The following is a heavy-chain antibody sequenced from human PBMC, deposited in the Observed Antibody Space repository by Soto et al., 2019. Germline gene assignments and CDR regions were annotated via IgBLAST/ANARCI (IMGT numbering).Heavy chain of an antibody. V-gene: IGHV1-8*01. D-gene: IGHD2-2*01. CDR3: ARGGKLGYCISTSCWGPYYYYGMDV. CDR2: MNPNSGNT. Sequence: ASVKVSCKASGYTFTSYDINWVRQATGQGLEWMGWMNPNSGNTGYAQKFQGRVTMTRNTSISTAYMELSSLRSEDTAVYYCARGGKLGYCISTSCWGPYYYYGMDVWGQGTTVTVSS. J-gene: IGHJ6*02. CDR1: GYTFTSYD.